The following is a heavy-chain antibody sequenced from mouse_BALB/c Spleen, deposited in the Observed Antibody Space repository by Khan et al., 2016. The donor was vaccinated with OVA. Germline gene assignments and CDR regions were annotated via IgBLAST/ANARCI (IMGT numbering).Heavy chain of an antibody. Sequence: QVQLQQSGGDLMKPGASVKISCKATGYIFSSYWIEWVKQRPGHGLEWIGQIFPGSVSTNYNEKFKGKATFTADTSSNTAYMQLSSLTFEDSAVFYGARGGAGGFAYWGQGTLVTVSA. CDR2: IFPGSVST. CDR1: GYIFSSYW. J-gene: IGHJ3*01. V-gene: IGHV1-9*01. CDR3: ARGGAGGFAY. D-gene: IGHD6-1*01.